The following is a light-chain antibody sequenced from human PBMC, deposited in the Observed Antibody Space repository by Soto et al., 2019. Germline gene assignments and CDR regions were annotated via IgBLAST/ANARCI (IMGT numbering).Light chain of an antibody. CDR3: QQYGSSPYT. CDR2: GAS. V-gene: IGKV3-20*01. CDR1: QSVSSSY. Sequence: EIVLTQSPGTLSLSPGERATLSCRASQSVSSSYLAWYQQKPGPAPRLLIYGASSRATGIPDRFSGSGSGTDFTRTISRLEPEDFAVYYCQQYGSSPYTFGQGTKVQIK. J-gene: IGKJ2*01.